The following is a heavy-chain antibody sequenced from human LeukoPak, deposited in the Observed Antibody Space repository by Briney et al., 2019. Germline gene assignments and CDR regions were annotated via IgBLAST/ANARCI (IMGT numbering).Heavy chain of an antibody. Sequence: GGSLSLSCAASGFTFSSYAMSWVRQAPGKGLEWVSAMSGSGGSTYHADSVKGRFSISRDNSKNTLHLQMNSLRAEDTAVYYCAKGAMHYYDSSGYNYFDYWGQGTLVTVSS. CDR3: AKGAMHYYDSSGYNYFDY. CDR1: GFTFSSYA. J-gene: IGHJ4*02. V-gene: IGHV3-23*01. D-gene: IGHD3-22*01. CDR2: MSGSGGST.